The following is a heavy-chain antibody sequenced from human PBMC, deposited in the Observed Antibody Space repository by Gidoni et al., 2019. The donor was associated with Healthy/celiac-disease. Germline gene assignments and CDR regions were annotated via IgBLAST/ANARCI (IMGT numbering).Heavy chain of an antibody. CDR1: GFTFRSYA. V-gene: IGHV3-23*01. J-gene: IGHJ6*02. CDR2: ISGSGGST. CDR3: AKGRSRYCSSTSCYIYYYYGMDV. D-gene: IGHD2-2*02. Sequence: EVQLLESGGGVVQPGGSLRLPCAASGFTFRSYAMSWVRPAPGKGLEWVSAISGSGGSTYYADSVKGRFTISRDNSKNTLYLQMNSPRAEDTAVYYCAKGRSRYCSSTSCYIYYYYGMDVWGQGTTVTVSS.